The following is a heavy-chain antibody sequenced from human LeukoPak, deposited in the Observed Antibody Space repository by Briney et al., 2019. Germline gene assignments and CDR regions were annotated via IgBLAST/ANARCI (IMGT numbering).Heavy chain of an antibody. CDR3: ARGRCSSTSCYGAFDI. V-gene: IGHV4-4*07. D-gene: IGHD2-2*01. CDR1: GGSINSYY. CDR2: IYTSGNS. Sequence: SETLSLTCTVSGGSINSYYWSWIRQPAGKGLEWIGRIYTSGNSNNNPSLKSRVTMSVDTSKNQFSLKLSSVTAADTAVYYCARGRCSSTSCYGAFDIWGQGTMVTVSS. J-gene: IGHJ3*02.